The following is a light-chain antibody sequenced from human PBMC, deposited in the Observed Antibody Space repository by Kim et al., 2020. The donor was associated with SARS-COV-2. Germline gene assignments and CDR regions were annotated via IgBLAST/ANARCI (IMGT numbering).Light chain of an antibody. CDR3: NSRDSNDNVV. CDR2: GKN. V-gene: IGLV3-19*01. Sequence: ALGQTVRTTSPGASLGSYYATWYQQKPGQAPIVVIYGKNNRPSGIPDRFSGSSSGNTASLTITGTQAGDEADYYCNSRDSNDNVVFGGGTQLTVL. CDR1: SLGSYY. J-gene: IGLJ2*01.